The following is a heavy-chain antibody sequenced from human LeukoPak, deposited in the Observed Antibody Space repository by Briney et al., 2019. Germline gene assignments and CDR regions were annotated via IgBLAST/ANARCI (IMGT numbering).Heavy chain of an antibody. Sequence: PSETLSLTCIVSGGSINTYYWSWVRQPAGKGLEWIGRIDTSGSTNYNPSLKSRVTMPVDTSKNQFALTLGSLTAADTAVYYCARAGPSGSWRNYYYMDVWGKGTTVTVSS. J-gene: IGHJ6*03. CDR2: IDTSGST. CDR3: ARAGPSGSWRNYYYMDV. V-gene: IGHV4-4*07. CDR1: GGSINTYY. D-gene: IGHD1-26*01.